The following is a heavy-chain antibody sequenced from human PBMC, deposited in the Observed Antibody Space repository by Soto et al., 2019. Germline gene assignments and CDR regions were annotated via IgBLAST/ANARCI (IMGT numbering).Heavy chain of an antibody. CDR1: GFTFSRSG. V-gene: IGHV3-33*01. CDR3: TRDVGDIVIAPINYYIVV. CDR2: VWYDGSNT. J-gene: IGHJ6*03. Sequence: VQLVESGGGVVQPGTSLRLSCEASGFTFSRSGMHWVRQSPGKGLEWVAVVWYDGSNTYYADSVKGRFTISRDNSKNARYLQMDSVRAGDSAVYYCTRDVGDIVIAPINYYIVVWGRGTTVTVSS. D-gene: IGHD1-26*01.